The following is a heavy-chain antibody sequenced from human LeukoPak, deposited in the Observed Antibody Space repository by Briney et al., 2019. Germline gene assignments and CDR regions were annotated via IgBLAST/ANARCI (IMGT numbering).Heavy chain of an antibody. CDR3: ARSVRLVVAATNFDY. Sequence: ASVKVSCKASGYTFTGYYMHWVRQAPGQGLEWMGWINPNSGGTNYAQKFQGRVTMTRDTSISTAYMELSRLRSDDTAVYYCARSVRLVVAATNFDYWGQGTLVTVSS. J-gene: IGHJ4*02. D-gene: IGHD2-15*01. V-gene: IGHV1-2*02. CDR1: GYTFTGYY. CDR2: INPNSGGT.